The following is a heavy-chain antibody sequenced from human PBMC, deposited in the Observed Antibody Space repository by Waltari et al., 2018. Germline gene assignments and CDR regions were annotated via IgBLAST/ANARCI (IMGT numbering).Heavy chain of an antibody. Sequence: QVQLVQSGAEVKKPGASVKVSCKASGYTFTSYDINWVRQAPGQGLEWMGWMNPDSGNTGYAQKFQGRVTMTRNTSISTAYMELSSLRSEDTAVYYCARAAYCSSTSCPPSVWGQGTTVTVSS. J-gene: IGHJ6*02. CDR2: MNPDSGNT. D-gene: IGHD2-2*01. CDR3: ARAAYCSSTSCPPSV. V-gene: IGHV1-8*01. CDR1: GYTFTSYD.